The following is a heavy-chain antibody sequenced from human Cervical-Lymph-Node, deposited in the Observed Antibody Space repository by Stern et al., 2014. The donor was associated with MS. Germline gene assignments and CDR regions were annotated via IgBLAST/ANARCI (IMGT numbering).Heavy chain of an antibody. CDR2: IFYRGST. V-gene: IGHV4-59*01. CDR3: ARVLRRRVIGAPGAGYYFDY. Sequence: QVQLQESGPGLVQPSETLSLTCPVSGDSINYYYWGWIRQPPGKALEWIGYIFYRGSTTYNPSLKSRVTISVDTSKNQFSLNLSSVTAADTAVYYCARVLRRRVIGAPGAGYYFDYWGQGTLVTVPS. J-gene: IGHJ4*02. D-gene: IGHD6-13*01. CDR1: GDSINYYY.